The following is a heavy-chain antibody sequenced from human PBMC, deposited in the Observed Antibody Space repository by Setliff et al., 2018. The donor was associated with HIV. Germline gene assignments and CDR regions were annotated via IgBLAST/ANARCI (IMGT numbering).Heavy chain of an antibody. CDR1: GDSVRSSRYY. V-gene: IGHV4-39*01. J-gene: IGHJ4*02. D-gene: IGHD3-9*01. Sequence: SETLSLTCTVSGDSVRSSRYYWGWIRQPPGTGLEWIGSISSSGNTYYNPSLKSRVTTSVDTPKNQFSLKLNSVTAADTAVYYCAKTIGRYFDIFDNWGQGTLVTVSS. CDR2: ISSSGNT. CDR3: AKTIGRYFDIFDN.